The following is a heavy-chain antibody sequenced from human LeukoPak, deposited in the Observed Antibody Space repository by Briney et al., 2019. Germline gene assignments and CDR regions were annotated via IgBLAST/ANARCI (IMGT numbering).Heavy chain of an antibody. CDR2: INNDGSDT. Sequence: GGSLRLSCAASGFTFRSYWMHWVRQTPGKGLVWVSHINNDGSDTSYADSVKGRFTITRDNAKNTLFLQMNSLRAEDTAVYYCARATGTFDYWGQGTLVTVSS. CDR3: ARATGTFDY. D-gene: IGHD3-10*01. J-gene: IGHJ4*02. V-gene: IGHV3-74*01. CDR1: GFTFRSYW.